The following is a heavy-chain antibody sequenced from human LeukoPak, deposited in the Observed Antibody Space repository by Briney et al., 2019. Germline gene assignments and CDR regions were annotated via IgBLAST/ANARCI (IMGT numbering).Heavy chain of an antibody. CDR2: IYTSGST. CDR1: GGSISSYP. J-gene: IGHJ4*02. D-gene: IGHD5-18*01. V-gene: IGHV4-4*07. Sequence: SETLSLTCAVSGGSISSYPWSWIRQPPGKGLEWIGRIYTSGSTNYNPSLKRRVTMSLDTSKNKLSLKLTSVTAADTAVYYCARGGYSYGYDWGYEYWGQGTLVTVSS. CDR3: ARGGYSYGYDWGYEY.